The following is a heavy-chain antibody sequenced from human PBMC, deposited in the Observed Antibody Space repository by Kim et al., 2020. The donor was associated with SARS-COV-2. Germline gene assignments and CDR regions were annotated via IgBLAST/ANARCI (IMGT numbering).Heavy chain of an antibody. D-gene: IGHD6-13*01. V-gene: IGHV3-43D*03. CDR2: ISWDGGST. Sequence: GGSLRLSCAASGFTFDDYAMHWVRQAPGKGLEWVSLISWDGGSTYYADSVKGRFTISRDNSKNSLYLQMNSLRAEDTALYYCAKDNRDSSSWYTRRYYYGMDVWGQGTTVTVSS. CDR3: AKDNRDSSSWYTRRYYYGMDV. CDR1: GFTFDDYA. J-gene: IGHJ6*02.